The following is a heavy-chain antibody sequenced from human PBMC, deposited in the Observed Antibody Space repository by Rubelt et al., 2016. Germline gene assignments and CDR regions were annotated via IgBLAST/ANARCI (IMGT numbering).Heavy chain of an antibody. D-gene: IGHD3-16*01. CDR2: VSAYNGGT. J-gene: IGHJ4*02. V-gene: IGHV1-18*01. CDR3: ARGDTFHNPWYLDY. Sequence: GLEWMGWVSAYNGGTYYAQKFQGRVTMTIDTSTSTAHMDLWTLTSDDTAVYYCARGDTFHNPWYLDYWGQGTLVTVSS.